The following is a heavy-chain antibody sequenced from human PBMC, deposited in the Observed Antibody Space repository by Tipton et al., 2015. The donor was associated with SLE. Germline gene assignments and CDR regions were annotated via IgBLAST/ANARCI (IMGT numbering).Heavy chain of an antibody. V-gene: IGHV4-59*01. J-gene: IGHJ4*02. CDR1: GGSISENF. Sequence: PGLVKPSETLSVTCTVSGGSISENFWTWIRQSPGGQLEWLGYTSFSGRSRNNPSLESRVAMSFQTPENHFSLRVSSVTTADTAMYYCASGRQSARPEYWGQGTLVTVSS. D-gene: IGHD6-6*01. CDR3: ASGRQSARPEY. CDR2: TSFSGRS.